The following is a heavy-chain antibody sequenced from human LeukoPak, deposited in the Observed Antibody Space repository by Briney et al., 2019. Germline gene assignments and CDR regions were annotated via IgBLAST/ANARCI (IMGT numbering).Heavy chain of an antibody. V-gene: IGHV3-23*01. CDR1: GFTFSSYA. CDR2: ISGSGTDT. D-gene: IGHD4-17*01. CDR3: AKDQHGDYDLDY. J-gene: IGHJ4*02. Sequence: GGSLRLSCGGSGFTFSSYAMSWVRQAPGKGLEWASAISGSGTDTFYANSVKGRFTISRDNPKNTLYLQMNSLRAEDTAVYYCAKDQHGDYDLDYWGQGTLVTVSS.